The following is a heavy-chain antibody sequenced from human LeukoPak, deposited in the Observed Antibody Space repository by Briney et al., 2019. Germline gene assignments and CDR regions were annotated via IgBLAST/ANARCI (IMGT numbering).Heavy chain of an antibody. V-gene: IGHV3-23*01. CDR3: AKDGSAGWDWYFDL. D-gene: IGHD1-26*01. Sequence: GGSLRLSCAVSGFTFSSYAMSWVRQAPGKGLEWVSAICGSGGSTYYADSVKGRFTISRDNSKNTLYLQMNSLRAEDTAVYYCAKDGSAGWDWYFDLWGRGTLVTVSS. CDR1: GFTFSSYA. CDR2: ICGSGGST. J-gene: IGHJ2*01.